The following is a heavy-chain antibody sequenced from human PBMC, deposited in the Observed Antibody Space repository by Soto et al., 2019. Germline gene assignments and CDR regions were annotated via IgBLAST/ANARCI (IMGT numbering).Heavy chain of an antibody. J-gene: IGHJ4*02. D-gene: IGHD4-17*01. Sequence: EVQLLESGGGLAQPGGSLRLSCVVSGLTFRNYAMSWVRQTPGKGLEWVSAIGSGGTTYHTDSVKGRFTISRDNSKNTVYMQMNSLRVEDTAVYYCAKGQYGDYDYWGQGILVTVSS. CDR3: AKGQYGDYDY. V-gene: IGHV3-23*01. CDR2: IGSGGTT. CDR1: GLTFRNYA.